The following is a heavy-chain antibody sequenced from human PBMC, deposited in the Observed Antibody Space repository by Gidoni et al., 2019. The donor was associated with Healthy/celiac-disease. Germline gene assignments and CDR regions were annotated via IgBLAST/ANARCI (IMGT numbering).Heavy chain of an antibody. J-gene: IGHJ4*02. CDR2: ISWNSGSI. D-gene: IGHD3-9*01. CDR1: GFTFDDYA. V-gene: IGHV3-9*01. CDR3: AKDIGLTGWHAFDY. Sequence: EVQLVESGGGLVQPGRSLRLSCAASGFTFDDYAMHWVRQAPGKGLGWVSGISWNSGSIGYADSVKGRFTIHRDNAKNSLYLQMNSLRAEDTALYYCAKDIGLTGWHAFDYWGQGTLVTVSS.